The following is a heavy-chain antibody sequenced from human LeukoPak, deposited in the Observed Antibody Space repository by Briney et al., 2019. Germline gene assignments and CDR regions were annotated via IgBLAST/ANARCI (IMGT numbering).Heavy chain of an antibody. CDR1: GFTFDDYA. Sequence: GGSLRLSCAASGFTFDDYAMHWVRQAPGKGLEWVSGISWNSGSIGYADSVKGRFTISRDNAKNSLYLQMNSLRAEDTAVYYCARKSRYSSSSGTIWFDPWGQGTLVTVSS. J-gene: IGHJ5*02. V-gene: IGHV3-9*01. CDR2: ISWNSGSI. D-gene: IGHD6-6*01. CDR3: ARKSRYSSSSGTIWFDP.